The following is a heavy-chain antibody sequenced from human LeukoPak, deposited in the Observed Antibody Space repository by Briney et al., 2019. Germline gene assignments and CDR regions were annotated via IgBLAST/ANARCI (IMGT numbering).Heavy chain of an antibody. Sequence: GGSLRLSCATSGFTFSSYAMSWVRQAPGKGLEWVSAISGSGGSTYHADSVKGRLTISRDNSKNTLYLQMHSLRAEDTAVYYCAGDRDWAFEYWGQGTLVIVSS. J-gene: IGHJ4*02. CDR3: AGDRDWAFEY. CDR2: ISGSGGST. CDR1: GFTFSSYA. D-gene: IGHD2-21*01. V-gene: IGHV3-23*01.